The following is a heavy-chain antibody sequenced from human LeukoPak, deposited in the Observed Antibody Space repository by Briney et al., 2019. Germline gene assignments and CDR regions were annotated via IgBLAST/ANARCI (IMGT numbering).Heavy chain of an antibody. D-gene: IGHD1-26*01. V-gene: IGHV4-59*01. CDR1: GGSISNYY. J-gene: IGHJ1*01. Sequence: VKPSETLSLTCTVSGGSISNYYWSWIRQPPGKGLEWIGYIYYSGSTYYNPSLRSRVTISVDTSKNQFSLNLNSVTAADTAVYYCARALSGTYGLFQHWGQGTLVTVSP. CDR3: ARALSGTYGLFQH. CDR2: IYYSGST.